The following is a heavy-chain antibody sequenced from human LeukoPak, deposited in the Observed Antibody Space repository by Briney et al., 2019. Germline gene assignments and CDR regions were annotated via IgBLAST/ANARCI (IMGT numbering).Heavy chain of an antibody. J-gene: IGHJ6*02. D-gene: IGHD2-2*02. CDR1: GGTFSSYA. CDR3: ARDSLGYCSSTSCYKQYYYYGMDV. Sequence: SVKVSCKASGGTFSSYAISWVRQAPGQGLEWRGRIIPILGIANYAQKFQGRVTITADKSTSTAYMELSSLRSEDTAVYYCARDSLGYCSSTSCYKQYYYYGMDVWGQGTTVTVSS. CDR2: IIPILGIA. V-gene: IGHV1-69*04.